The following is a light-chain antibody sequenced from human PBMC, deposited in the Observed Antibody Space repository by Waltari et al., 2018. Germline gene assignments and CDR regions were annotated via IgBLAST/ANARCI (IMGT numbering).Light chain of an antibody. Sequence: EIVLTQSPATLSLSPGERPTLSCRASQNIDSYLAWYQLKPGQVPRLLIYDASNSATGIPARCSGSGSGADFTLIISSLEPEDFAVYYCHQRSKWPLTFGGGTKVEIK. CDR1: QNIDSY. CDR3: HQRSKWPLT. CDR2: DAS. V-gene: IGKV3-11*01. J-gene: IGKJ4*01.